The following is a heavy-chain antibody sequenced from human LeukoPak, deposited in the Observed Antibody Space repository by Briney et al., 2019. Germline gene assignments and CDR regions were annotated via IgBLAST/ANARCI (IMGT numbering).Heavy chain of an antibody. D-gene: IGHD3-22*01. CDR1: GITLSNYG. J-gene: IGHJ4*02. Sequence: LAGGSLRLSCAVSGITLSNYGMSWVRQAPGKGLEWVAGISDSGGRTNYADSAKGWFTISRDNPKNTLYLQMNSLRAEDTAVYFCAKRGVVIRVILVGFHKEAYYFDSWGQGALVTVSS. CDR3: AKRGVVIRVILVGFHKEAYYFDS. CDR2: ISDSGGRT. V-gene: IGHV3-23*01.